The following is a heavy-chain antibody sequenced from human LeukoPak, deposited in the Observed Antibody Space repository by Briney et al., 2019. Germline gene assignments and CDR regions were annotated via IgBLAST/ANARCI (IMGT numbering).Heavy chain of an antibody. J-gene: IGHJ4*02. V-gene: IGHV4-59*01. CDR3: AGGGYVGFFDY. CDR2: ISYSGST. CDR1: GGSISGYY. Sequence: SETLSLTCSDSGGSISGYYWSWIRQPPGKGLEWIGYISYSGSTNYNPSLKSRVTISVHTSKNQFSLKLTSVTAADTAVYYCAGGGYVGFFDYWGQGTLVTVSS. D-gene: IGHD5-12*01.